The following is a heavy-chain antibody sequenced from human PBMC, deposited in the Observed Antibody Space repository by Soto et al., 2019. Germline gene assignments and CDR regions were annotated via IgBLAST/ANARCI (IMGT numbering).Heavy chain of an antibody. CDR3: VRDHVTPGLYFDK. Sequence: EVQLVESGGALVQPGGSLRLSCSASGFAFSAHWMTWVRQTPGKGLEWVANISPEGSTKYYVDSAQGRFTISRDNAKNLLYLQMNSLTVGDTAVYSCVRDHVTPGLYFDKWGQGTLVTVSS. V-gene: IGHV3-7*01. D-gene: IGHD2-8*02. CDR1: GFAFSAHW. CDR2: ISPEGSTK. J-gene: IGHJ4*02.